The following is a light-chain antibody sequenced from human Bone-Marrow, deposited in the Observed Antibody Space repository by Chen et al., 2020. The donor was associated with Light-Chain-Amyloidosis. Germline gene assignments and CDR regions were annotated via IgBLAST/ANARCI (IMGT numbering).Light chain of an antibody. J-gene: IGLJ2*01. CDR3: QSADSSGTYEVI. Sequence: SYELTQPPSLSVSPGQTARITCSGDDLPTKYAYWYQQKPGQAPVLVIHRDTERPSGISEGFSGSSSGTTATLNISGVQAEDEADYHCQSADSSGTYEVIFGGGTKLTVL. CDR2: RDT. V-gene: IGLV3-25*03. CDR1: DLPTKY.